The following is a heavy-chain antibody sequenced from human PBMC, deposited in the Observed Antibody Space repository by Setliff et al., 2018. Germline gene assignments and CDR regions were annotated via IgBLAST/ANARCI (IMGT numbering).Heavy chain of an antibody. J-gene: IGHJ4*02. CDR1: GFTFTDYA. CDR2: ISRSGSA. Sequence: PGGSLRLSCVASGFTFTDYAMSWIRQPPGKGLEWIGEISRSGSANYNPSLKSRVTMSVDTSKNQFSLNLNSVTAADTAVYYFRLAHCNTTSCEEALDFWSQGTLVTVSS. D-gene: IGHD2-2*01. V-gene: IGHV4-34*08. CDR3: RLAHCNTTSCEEALDF.